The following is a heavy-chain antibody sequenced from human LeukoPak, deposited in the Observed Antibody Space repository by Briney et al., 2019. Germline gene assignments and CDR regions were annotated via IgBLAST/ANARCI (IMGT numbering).Heavy chain of an antibody. D-gene: IGHD6-13*01. V-gene: IGHV3-21*01. J-gene: IGHJ6*02. CDR3: ARVAAAGHSYYYYGMDV. CDR1: GFTFSSYS. Sequence: GGSLRLSCAASGFTFSSYSMNWVRQAPGKGLEWVSSISSSSSYIYYADSVKGRFTISRDNSKNTLYLQMNSLRAEDTAVYYCARVAAAGHSYYYYGMDVWGQGTTVTVSS. CDR2: ISSSSSYI.